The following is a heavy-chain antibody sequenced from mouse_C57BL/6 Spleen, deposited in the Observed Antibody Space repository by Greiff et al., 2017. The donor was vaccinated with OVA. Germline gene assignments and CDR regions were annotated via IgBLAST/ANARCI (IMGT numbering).Heavy chain of an antibody. CDR2: IYPGSGST. CDR3: ARGENYSNYPDY. CDR1: GYTFTSYW. D-gene: IGHD2-5*01. Sequence: QVQLQQPGAELVKPGASVKMSCKASGYTFTSYWITWVKQRPGQGLEWIGDIYPGSGSTNYNEKFKSKATLTVDTSSSTAYMQLSSLTSEDSAVYYCARGENYSNYPDYWGQGTTLTVSS. J-gene: IGHJ2*01. V-gene: IGHV1-55*01.